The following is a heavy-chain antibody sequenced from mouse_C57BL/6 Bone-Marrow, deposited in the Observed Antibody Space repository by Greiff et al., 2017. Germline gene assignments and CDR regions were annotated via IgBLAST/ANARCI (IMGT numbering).Heavy chain of an antibody. CDR2: GQGLEWIG. Sequence: VKLMESGPELARPWASVKISCPAFYTFSRRVHFAIRDTNYWMQWVKQRPGQGLEWIGAIYPGTGVTSYIQNFKGKATLKANKSSSTDYMQRSSLASEDCAVDYCAWRRGYAMDYWGQGTSVTVSS. CDR1: YTFSRRVH. J-gene: IGHJ4*01. V-gene: IGHV1-87*01. CDR3: SEDCAVDYCAWRRGYAMDY.